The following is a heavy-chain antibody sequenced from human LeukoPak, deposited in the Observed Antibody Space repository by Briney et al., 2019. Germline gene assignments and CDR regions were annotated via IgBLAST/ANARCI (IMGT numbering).Heavy chain of an antibody. CDR3: ARDLFMVRGSDVGDV. CDR2: IYSGGST. D-gene: IGHD3-10*01. V-gene: IGHV3-53*01. Sequence: PWRSLRLSCAASGFTVSSNHMSWVRQAPGKGLEWVSVIYSGGSTYYADSVKGRFTISRDNSKNTLYLQMNSLRAEDTAVYYCARDLFMVRGSDVGDVWGKGTTVTVSS. J-gene: IGHJ6*04. CDR1: GFTVSSNH.